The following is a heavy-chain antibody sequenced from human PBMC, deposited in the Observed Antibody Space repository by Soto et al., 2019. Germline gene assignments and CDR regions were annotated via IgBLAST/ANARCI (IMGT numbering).Heavy chain of an antibody. CDR1: GDSIRSVGYY. V-gene: IGHV4-30-4*08. CDR3: GRGGSGGWNPTRVDP. J-gene: IGHJ5*02. Sequence: QIQLQESGPGLVKPSETLSLTCSVSGDSIRSVGYYWTWIRQPPGKGLEWLGDVYGVGTSRYNASLRDRLYISADRSNNAISLTLTSVTATDTAVYFCGRGGSGGWNPTRVDPWGHG. CDR2: VYGVGTS. D-gene: IGHD6-25*01.